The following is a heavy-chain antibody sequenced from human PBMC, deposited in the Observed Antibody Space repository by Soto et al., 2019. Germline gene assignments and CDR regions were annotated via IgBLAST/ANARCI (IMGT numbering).Heavy chain of an antibody. CDR2: IVTGGST. V-gene: IGHV3-53*01. D-gene: IGHD6-19*01. J-gene: IGHJ6*02. CDR1: GFTVSRNS. CDR3: AREGSSGYYYYYGMDF. Sequence: EVQLVDSGGGLIQPGVSLRLSCAASGFTVSRNSMDWVRQVPGSGLALVSFIVTGGSTYYAAAVQGRFPTSRNNSKNTLYLQMNCLRAEDTAVYYCAREGSSGYYYYYGMDFWGQGTTVTVSS.